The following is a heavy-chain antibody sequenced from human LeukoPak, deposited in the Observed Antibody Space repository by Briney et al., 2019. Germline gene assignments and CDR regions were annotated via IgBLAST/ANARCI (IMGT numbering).Heavy chain of an antibody. CDR1: GFSFTSSA. CDR2: IVVGSGNT. D-gene: IGHD2-15*01. CDR3: ARAPRYCSGGSCNYFDY. Sequence: SVNVSCKASGFSFTSSAVQWVRQARGQRLEWIGWIVVGSGNTNYAQKFQERVTMTRDTSISTAYMELSRLRSDDTAVYYCARAPRYCSGGSCNYFDYWGQGTLVTVSS. J-gene: IGHJ4*02. V-gene: IGHV1-58*01.